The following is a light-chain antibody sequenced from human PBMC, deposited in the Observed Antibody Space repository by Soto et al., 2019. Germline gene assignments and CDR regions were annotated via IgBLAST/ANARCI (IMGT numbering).Light chain of an antibody. J-gene: IGLJ2*01. CDR3: AAWDDSLNGVV. CDR2: SNN. CDR1: SSNIGSNT. Sequence: QSVLTQPPSASVTPGQRVTISCSGSSSNIGSNTVNWYQQLPGTAPKLLIYSNNQRPSGVPDRLSGSKSGTSASLAISGLQAEDEADYYCAAWDDSLNGVVFGGGTKLTVL. V-gene: IGLV1-44*01.